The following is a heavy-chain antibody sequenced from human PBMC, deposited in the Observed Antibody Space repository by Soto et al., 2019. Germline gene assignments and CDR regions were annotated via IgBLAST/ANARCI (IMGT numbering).Heavy chain of an antibody. CDR3: ARGIPVSGYFDY. Sequence: PSETLSLTCTVSGDSIGRGGYYWTWIRQHPGKGLEWIAYIYTTGSTYYNPSLKSRVGISVDTSKNQFSLKLSSVTAADTAVYYCARGIPVSGYFDYWGQGTLVTVSS. D-gene: IGHD6-19*01. V-gene: IGHV4-31*03. CDR1: GDSIGRGGYY. CDR2: IYTTGST. J-gene: IGHJ4*02.